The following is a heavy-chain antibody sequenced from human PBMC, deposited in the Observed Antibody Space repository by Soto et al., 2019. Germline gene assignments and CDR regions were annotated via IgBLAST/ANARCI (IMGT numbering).Heavy chain of an antibody. V-gene: IGHV4-59*01. CDR1: GGSFSGYY. CDR3: ARDLWGYCGTDCYPLDV. J-gene: IGHJ6*02. CDR2: IYHSGST. D-gene: IGHD2-21*02. Sequence: SETLSLTCAVYGGSFSGYYWSWIRQPPGKGLEWIGYIYHSGSTVYNPSFKSRVTISVDTSKNQFSLKLNSVTAADTAVYYCARDLWGYCGTDCYPLDVWGQGTTVTVS.